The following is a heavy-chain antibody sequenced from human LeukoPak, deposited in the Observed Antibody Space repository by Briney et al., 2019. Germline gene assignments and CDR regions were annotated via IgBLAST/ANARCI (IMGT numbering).Heavy chain of an antibody. CDR3: ARDSPYSSGFDDAFDI. Sequence: ASVKVPCKASGYTFTSYYMHWVRQAPGQGLEWMGWISAYNGNTNYAQKLQGRVTMTTDTSTSTAYMELRSLRSDDTAVYYCARDSPYSSGFDDAFDIWGQGTMVTVSS. V-gene: IGHV1-18*04. J-gene: IGHJ3*02. CDR2: ISAYNGNT. D-gene: IGHD6-19*01. CDR1: GYTFTSYY.